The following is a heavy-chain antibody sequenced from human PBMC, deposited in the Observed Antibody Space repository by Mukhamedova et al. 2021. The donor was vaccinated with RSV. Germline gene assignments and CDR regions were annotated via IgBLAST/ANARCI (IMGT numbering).Heavy chain of an antibody. Sequence: DYAAPVKGRFTISRDDSKNTLYLQMNSLKTEDTAVYYCTTAPRLRRGYSYGLDYWGQGTLVTVSS. J-gene: IGHJ4*02. V-gene: IGHV3-15*01. D-gene: IGHD5-18*01. CDR3: TTAPRLRRGYSYGLDY.